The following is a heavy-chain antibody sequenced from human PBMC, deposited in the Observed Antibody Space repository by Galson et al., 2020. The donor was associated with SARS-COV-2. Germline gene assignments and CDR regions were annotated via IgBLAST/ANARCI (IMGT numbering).Heavy chain of an antibody. V-gene: IGHV3-11*01. CDR1: GFTFSDYY. D-gene: IGHD3-10*01. CDR2: ISSSGSTI. CDR3: ARDPAPPLWFGLSWFDP. J-gene: IGHJ5*02. Sequence: GESLKISCAASGFTFSDYYMSWIRQAPGKGLEWVSYISSSGSTIYYADSVKGRFTISRDNAKNSLYLKMNSLRAEDTAVYYCARDPAPPLWFGLSWFDPWGQGTLVTVSS.